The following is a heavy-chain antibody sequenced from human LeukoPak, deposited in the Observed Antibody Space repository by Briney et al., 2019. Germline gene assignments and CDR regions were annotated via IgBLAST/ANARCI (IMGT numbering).Heavy chain of an antibody. D-gene: IGHD2-15*01. CDR3: ARGCSGGSCYSPFDY. V-gene: IGHV1-69*13. Sequence: SVKVSCKASGGTFSSYAISWVRQAPGQGLEWMGGIIPIFGTASCAQKFQGRVTITADESTSTAYMELSSLRSEDTAVYYCARGCSGGSCYSPFDYWGQGTLVTVSS. CDR1: GGTFSSYA. CDR2: IIPIFGTA. J-gene: IGHJ4*02.